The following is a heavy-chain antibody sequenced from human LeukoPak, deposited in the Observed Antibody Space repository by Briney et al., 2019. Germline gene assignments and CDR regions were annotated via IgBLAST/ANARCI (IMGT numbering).Heavy chain of an antibody. CDR1: GFTFSSYE. J-gene: IGHJ4*02. Sequence: GGSLRLSCAASGFTFSSYETNWVRQAPGKGLEWISYITSTSNSIYYAESVKGRFTISRDNSKNTLNLQMNSLRADDTAVYYCARAVAGLYFDYWGQGTLVTVSS. V-gene: IGHV3-48*03. CDR2: ITSTSNSI. D-gene: IGHD6-19*01. CDR3: ARAVAGLYFDY.